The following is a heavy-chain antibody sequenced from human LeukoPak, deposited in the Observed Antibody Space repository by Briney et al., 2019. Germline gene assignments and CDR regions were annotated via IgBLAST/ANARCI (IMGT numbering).Heavy chain of an antibody. J-gene: IGHJ5*02. Sequence: GASVKVSCKASGYTFTSYYMHWVRQAPGQGLEWMGIINPSGGSTSYAQKLQGRVTMTTDTSTSTAYMDLRSLRSDDTALYYCATSITMVRGVIISGDWFDPWGQGTLVTVSS. CDR2: INPSGGST. CDR1: GYTFTSYY. V-gene: IGHV1-46*01. D-gene: IGHD3-10*01. CDR3: ATSITMVRGVIISGDWFDP.